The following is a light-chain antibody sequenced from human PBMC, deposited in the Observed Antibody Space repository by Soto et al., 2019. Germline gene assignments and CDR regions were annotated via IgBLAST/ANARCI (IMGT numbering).Light chain of an antibody. Sequence: QSALTQPASVSGSPGQSITISCTGTSTDVGAYNYVSWYQQHPGKAPKLMIYDVSDRPSGVSNRFSGSKSGNTASLTISGLRAEDEAAYYCSSYTSSSTPVFGGGTKLTVL. J-gene: IGLJ2*01. CDR1: STDVGAYNY. CDR2: DVS. V-gene: IGLV2-14*01. CDR3: SSYTSSSTPV.